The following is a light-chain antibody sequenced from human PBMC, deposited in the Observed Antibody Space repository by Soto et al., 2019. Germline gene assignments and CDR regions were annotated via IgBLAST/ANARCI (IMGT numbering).Light chain of an antibody. CDR3: QQYDNGQPIT. J-gene: IGKJ5*01. CDR2: DAS. V-gene: IGKV3D-11*01. Sequence: TQSAFTLSGSTGVRVTISCRASQGVSSKYLAWYQQKPGQAPRLPIYDASNRATGIQARFSGSGSGTDFTLTISSLEPEDFAVYYCQQYDNGQPITFRQGTRLEIK. CDR1: QGVSSKY.